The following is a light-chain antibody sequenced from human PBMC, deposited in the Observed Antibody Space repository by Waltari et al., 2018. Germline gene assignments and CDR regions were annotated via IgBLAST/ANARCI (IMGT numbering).Light chain of an antibody. Sequence: DIQMTQSPSSLFASVGDRVSITCRTSQSISNYLNWYHQRPGEAPHLLIYAASSLQSGVSSRFSGSGSGTDFSLTISSLQPEDVGIYYCQQSYATVWTFGLGTKVEIK. V-gene: IGKV1-39*01. J-gene: IGKJ1*01. CDR3: QQSYATVWT. CDR1: QSISNY. CDR2: AAS.